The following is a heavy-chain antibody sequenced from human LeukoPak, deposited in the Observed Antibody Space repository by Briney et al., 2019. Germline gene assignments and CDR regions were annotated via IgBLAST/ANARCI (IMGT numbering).Heavy chain of an antibody. D-gene: IGHD5-18*01. V-gene: IGHV4-34*01. CDR1: GGSFSGYY. CDR3: ASSGRGYSYGYLDY. CDR2: INHSGST. J-gene: IGHJ4*02. Sequence: SETLSLTCAVYGGSFSGYYWSWVRQPPGKGPEWIGEINHSGSTNYNPSLKSRVTISVDTSKNQISLKMSSATAADTAVYYCASSGRGYSYGYLDYWGQGTLVTVSS.